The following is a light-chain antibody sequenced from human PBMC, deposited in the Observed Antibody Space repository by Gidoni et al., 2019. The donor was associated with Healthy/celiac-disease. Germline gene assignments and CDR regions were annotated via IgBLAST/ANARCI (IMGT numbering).Light chain of an antibody. V-gene: IGKV3-11*01. CDR2: DAS. Sequence: EIVLTQSPATLSLSPGERATLSCRASQSVSSYLAWYQQKHGQAPRLLIYDASNRATGIPARFSGSGSGTDFTLTISSLEPEDFAVYYCQQRSNWPPLLTFGGGTKVEIK. J-gene: IGKJ4*01. CDR3: QQRSNWPPLLT. CDR1: QSVSSY.